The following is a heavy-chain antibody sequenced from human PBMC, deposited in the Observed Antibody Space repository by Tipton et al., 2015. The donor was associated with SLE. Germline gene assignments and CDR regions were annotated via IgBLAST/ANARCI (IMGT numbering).Heavy chain of an antibody. Sequence: TPSLTCAVYGGSFSGYYWSWIRQPPGKGLEWIGEINHSGSTNYNPSLKSRVTISVDTSKNQFSLKLSSVTAADTAVYYCARRGVDTAMAYYFDYWGQGTLVTVSS. J-gene: IGHJ4*02. CDR2: INHSGST. D-gene: IGHD5-18*01. CDR3: ARRGVDTAMAYYFDY. CDR1: GGSFSGYY. V-gene: IGHV4-34*01.